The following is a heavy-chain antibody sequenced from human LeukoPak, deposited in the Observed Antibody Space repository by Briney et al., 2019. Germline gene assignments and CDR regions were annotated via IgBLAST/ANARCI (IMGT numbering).Heavy chain of an antibody. V-gene: IGHV4-39*01. CDR2: IYYSGDT. CDR1: GGSISSSSYY. CDR3: WRNQWRYYYYMGV. D-gene: IGHD6-19*01. Sequence: PSETLSLTCTVSGGSISSSSYYWGWIRQPPGKGLEWIGSIYYSGDTYYNPSLKSRRVTISVDTSKNQFSMRLSSVTAADTAVFYCWRNQWRYYYYMGVWGKGSTVTVSS. J-gene: IGHJ6*03.